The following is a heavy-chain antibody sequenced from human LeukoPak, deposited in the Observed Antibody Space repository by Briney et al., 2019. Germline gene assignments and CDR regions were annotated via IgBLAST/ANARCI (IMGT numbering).Heavy chain of an antibody. Sequence: PGVSLRLSCAASGFTFSSYGMHWVRQAPGKGLEWVAVISYDGSNKYYADSVKGRFTISRDNSKNTLYLQMNSLRAEDTAVYYCARNFARNAFDIWGQGTMVTVSS. D-gene: IGHD2/OR15-2a*01. CDR2: ISYDGSNK. CDR3: ARNFARNAFDI. J-gene: IGHJ3*02. CDR1: GFTFSSYG. V-gene: IGHV3-30*03.